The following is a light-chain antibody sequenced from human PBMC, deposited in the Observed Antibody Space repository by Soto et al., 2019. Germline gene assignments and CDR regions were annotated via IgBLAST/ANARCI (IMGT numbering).Light chain of an antibody. CDR1: QSISKY. CDR3: QQSYSTLSGT. Sequence: IQLTQSPSSLSASVGYRVAVTCRGSQSISKYVNWYHQKPGKAPSLLIYGASSLQSGVPSRFSDSGSGTDFTLTISSLQPEDFATYYCQQSYSTLSGTFGPGTKVDIK. V-gene: IGKV1-39*01. J-gene: IGKJ3*01. CDR2: GAS.